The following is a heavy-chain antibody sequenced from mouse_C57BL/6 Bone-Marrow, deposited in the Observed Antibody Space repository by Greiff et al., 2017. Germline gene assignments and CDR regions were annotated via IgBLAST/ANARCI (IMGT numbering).Heavy chain of an antibody. CDR1: GYTFTDYE. Sequence: LVESGAELVRPGASVTLSCKASGYTFTDYEMHWVKQTPVHGLEWIGAIDPETGGTAYNQKFKGKAILTADKSSSTAYMELRSLTSEDSAGYYCTRGVLYYDASWFAYWGQGTLVTVSA. CDR2: IDPETGGT. V-gene: IGHV1-15*01. J-gene: IGHJ3*01. CDR3: TRGVLYYDASWFAY. D-gene: IGHD2-4*01.